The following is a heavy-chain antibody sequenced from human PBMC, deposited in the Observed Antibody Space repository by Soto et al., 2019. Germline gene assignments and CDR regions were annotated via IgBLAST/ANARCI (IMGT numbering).Heavy chain of an antibody. J-gene: IGHJ3*02. V-gene: IGHV3-30-3*01. CDR2: ISYDGSNK. D-gene: IGHD1-26*01. CDR1: GFSFSTYA. Sequence: QVQLVESGGGVVQPGRSLRLSCAASGFSFSTYAMHWVRQAPGKGLEWVAVISYDGSNKYYADSLKGRFTISRDNAQNALYLQMNRLRAEDTAVYYGASDVGSSGSSSAFDIWGQGTMVTVSS. CDR3: ASDVGSSGSSSAFDI.